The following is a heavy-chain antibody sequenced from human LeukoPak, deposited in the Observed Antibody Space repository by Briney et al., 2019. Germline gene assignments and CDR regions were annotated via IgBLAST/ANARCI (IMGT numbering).Heavy chain of an antibody. V-gene: IGHV4-39*01. CDR1: SGSISSSSYY. J-gene: IGHJ5*02. CDR3: ARLTNEYYYDSSGQNWFDP. CDR2: IYYSGST. D-gene: IGHD3-22*01. Sequence: SETLSLTCTVSSGSISSSSYYWGWIRQPPGKGLEWIVSIYYSGSTYYNPSLKSRVTISVDTSKNQFSLKLSSVTAADTAVYYCARLTNEYYYDSSGQNWFDPWGQGTLVTVSS.